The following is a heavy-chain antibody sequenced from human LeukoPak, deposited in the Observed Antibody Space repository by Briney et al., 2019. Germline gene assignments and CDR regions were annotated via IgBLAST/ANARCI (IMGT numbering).Heavy chain of an antibody. CDR3: AGGMTTVTRFDY. J-gene: IGHJ4*02. Sequence: PSETLSLTCTVSGGSISSYYWSWIRQPAGKGLEWIGRIYTSGSTNYNPSLKSRVTISVDTSKNQFSLKLSSVTAADTAVYYCAGGMTTVTRFDYWGQGTLVTVSS. V-gene: IGHV4-4*07. CDR2: IYTSGST. CDR1: GGSISSYY. D-gene: IGHD4-17*01.